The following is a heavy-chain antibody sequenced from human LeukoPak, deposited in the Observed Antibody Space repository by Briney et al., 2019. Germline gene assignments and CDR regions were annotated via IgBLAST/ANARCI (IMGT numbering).Heavy chain of an antibody. CDR3: LVQAVFGGYGIGY. J-gene: IGHJ4*02. CDR1: ELTYCRYP. CDR2: INPDGSDS. D-gene: IGHD3-3*01. V-gene: IGHV3-7*03. Sequence: GGSLRLSCTAAELTYCRYPASLRRQAPGKGLEWVSRINPDGSDSYYADSVKGRFTMSRDNAKNTVYLQMDSLRAEDTALFYCLVQAVFGGYGIGYWVLGTGVTVSS.